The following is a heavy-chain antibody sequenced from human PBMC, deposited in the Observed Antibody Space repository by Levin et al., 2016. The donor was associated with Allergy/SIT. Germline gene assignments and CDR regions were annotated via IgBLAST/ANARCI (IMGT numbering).Heavy chain of an antibody. CDR1: GYSFTSYW. CDR2: IYPGDSDT. D-gene: IGHD1-26*01. V-gene: IGHV5-51*01. CDR3: ARSAGVGATRRVYRVQFDY. Sequence: GESLKISCKGSGYSFTSYWIGWVRQMPGKGLEWMGIIYPGDSDTRYSPSFQGQVTISADKSISTAYLQWSSLKASDTAMYYCARSAGVGATRRVYRVQFDYWGQGTLVTVSS. J-gene: IGHJ4*02.